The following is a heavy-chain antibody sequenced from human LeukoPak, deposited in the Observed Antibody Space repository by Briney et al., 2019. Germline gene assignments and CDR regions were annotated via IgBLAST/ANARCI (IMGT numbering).Heavy chain of an antibody. D-gene: IGHD4-23*01. Sequence: SQTLSLTCTVSGGSISSGGYYWSWIRQHPGKGLEWIGYIYYSGSTYYNPSLKSRVTISVDTSKNQFSPKLSSVTAADTAVYYCARSIRWAKFDPWGQGTLVTVSS. CDR1: GGSISSGGYY. CDR3: ARSIRWAKFDP. V-gene: IGHV4-31*03. CDR2: IYYSGST. J-gene: IGHJ5*02.